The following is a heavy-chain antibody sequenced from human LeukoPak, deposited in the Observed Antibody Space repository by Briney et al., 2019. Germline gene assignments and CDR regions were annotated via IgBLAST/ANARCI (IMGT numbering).Heavy chain of an antibody. V-gene: IGHV3-9*01. Sequence: SGGSLRLSCAPSGFMFNDYALHWVRQAPGKGLEWASSISWNSGNMYYVDSVKSRFTISRDNAKNSLSLQMNSLKPEDTALYYCAKGPGLGAGKRYLDLWGRGTLVIVSS. CDR3: AKGPGLGAGKRYLDL. D-gene: IGHD6-13*01. CDR2: ISWNSGNM. CDR1: GFMFNDYA. J-gene: IGHJ2*01.